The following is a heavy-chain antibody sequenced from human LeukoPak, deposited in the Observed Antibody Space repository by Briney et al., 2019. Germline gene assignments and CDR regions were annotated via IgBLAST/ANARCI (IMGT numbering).Heavy chain of an antibody. CDR1: GFTCSDYS. CDR3: VRGVPKTSYYYYYMDV. D-gene: IGHD4-11*01. Sequence: PGGSLRLSCAVSGFTCSDYSMNWVRQAPGKGLEWVSYISSSGFTINCADSVKGRFTISRDNAKNSLYLQMNSLRAEDTAVYYCVRGVPKTSYYYYYMDVWGKGTTVTVSS. V-gene: IGHV3-48*01. J-gene: IGHJ6*03. CDR2: ISSSGFTI.